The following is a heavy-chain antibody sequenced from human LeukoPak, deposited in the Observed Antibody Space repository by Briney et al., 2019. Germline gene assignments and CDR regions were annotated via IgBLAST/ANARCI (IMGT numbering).Heavy chain of an antibody. Sequence: PGGSLRLSCAASRFIFSTYSMSWVRQAPGKGPEWVSSISDRGTNTYYADSVKGRFTISRDNSKNTLSLQMNNLRDEDTAVYYCAKDAAAVTGRRAGFDYWGQGTLVTVSS. J-gene: IGHJ4*02. CDR3: AKDAAAVTGRRAGFDY. CDR1: RFIFSTYS. CDR2: ISDRGTNT. V-gene: IGHV3-23*01. D-gene: IGHD6-19*01.